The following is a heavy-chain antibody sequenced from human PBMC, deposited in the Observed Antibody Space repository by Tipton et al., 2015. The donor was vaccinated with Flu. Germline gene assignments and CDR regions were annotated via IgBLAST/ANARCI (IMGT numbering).Heavy chain of an antibody. V-gene: IGHV4-31*02. CDR3: ARDKGLQGDVYDV. J-gene: IGHJ3*01. D-gene: IGHD5-24*01. CDR2: IYNSGNT. CDR1: GDSISSGGYY. Sequence: LRLSCTVSGDSISSGGYYWTWLRQNPGKGLEWIGYIYNSGNTYFNPSLRSRVTISADTSRNQFSLKLSSVTAADTAVYYCARDKGLQGDVYDVWGQGTMVTVSS.